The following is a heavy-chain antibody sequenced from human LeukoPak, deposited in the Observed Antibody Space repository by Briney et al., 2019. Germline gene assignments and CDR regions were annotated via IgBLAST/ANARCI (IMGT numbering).Heavy chain of an antibody. CDR2: ISYDGSNK. V-gene: IGHV3-30*01. D-gene: IGHD6-6*01. CDR1: GFTFSSYA. J-gene: IGHJ4*02. CDR3: ARGGAARPRGYFDY. Sequence: GRSLRLSCAASGFTFSSYAMHWVRQAPGKGLEWVAVISYDGSNKYYADSVKGRFTISRDNSTNTLYLQMNSLRAEDTAVYYCARGGAARPRGYFDYWGQGTLVTVSS.